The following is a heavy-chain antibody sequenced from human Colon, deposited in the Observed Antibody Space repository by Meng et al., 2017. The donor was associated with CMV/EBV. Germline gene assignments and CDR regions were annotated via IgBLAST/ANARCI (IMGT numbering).Heavy chain of an antibody. CDR2: INHDGTFT. Sequence: SCAASGFPFSSDVMHWVRQAPGKGLVWVARINHDGTFTTYVDSVKGRFTISRDNAKNTLYLQMNSLRAEDTAAYYCARDRNWIFDYWGRGTLVTVSS. CDR3: ARDRNWIFDY. V-gene: IGHV3-74*03. D-gene: IGHD1-1*01. J-gene: IGHJ4*02. CDR1: GFPFSSDV.